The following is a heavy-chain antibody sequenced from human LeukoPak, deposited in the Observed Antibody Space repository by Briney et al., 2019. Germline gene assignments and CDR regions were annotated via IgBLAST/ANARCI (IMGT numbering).Heavy chain of an antibody. V-gene: IGHV3-30*18. J-gene: IGHJ4*02. CDR1: GFTFSSYG. CDR2: ISYDGSNK. Sequence: PGRSLRLSCAASGFTFSSYGMHWVRQAPDKGLEWVALISYDGSNKYYADSVKGRFTISRDNSKNTLYLEMNSLRAEDTAVYYCAKDGLGYCSGGSCYPDYWGQGTLVTVSS. D-gene: IGHD2-15*01. CDR3: AKDGLGYCSGGSCYPDY.